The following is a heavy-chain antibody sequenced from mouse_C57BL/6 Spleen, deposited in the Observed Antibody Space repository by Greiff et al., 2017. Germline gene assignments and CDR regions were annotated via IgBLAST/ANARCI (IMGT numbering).Heavy chain of an antibody. V-gene: IGHV1-42*01. CDR2: INPSTGGT. D-gene: IGHD1-1*01. J-gene: IGHJ1*03. CDR3: ARSDYYGSSYWYFDV. Sequence: EVKLMESGPELVKPGASVKISCKASGYSFTGYYMNWVKQSPEKSLEWIGEINPSTGGTTSNQKFKAKATLTVDKSSSTAYMQLKSLTSEDSAVYYCARSDYYGSSYWYFDVWGTGTTVTVSS. CDR1: GYSFTGYY.